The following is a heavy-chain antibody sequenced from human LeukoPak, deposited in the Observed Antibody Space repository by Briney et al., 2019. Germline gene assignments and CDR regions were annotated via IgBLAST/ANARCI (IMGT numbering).Heavy chain of an antibody. D-gene: IGHD2-15*01. Sequence: GGSLRLSCAASGFTFNSYAMYWVRQAPGKGLEWISGIFGSGGSPHYADSVKGRFTISRDNSQEIVYLQLDSLRVEDTALYYCGKTTVGYSSGRYPGWPVDYWGQGALSPSPQ. CDR2: IFGSGGSP. CDR3: GKTTVGYSSGRYPGWPVDY. J-gene: IGHJ4*02. V-gene: IGHV3-23*01. CDR1: GFTFNSYA.